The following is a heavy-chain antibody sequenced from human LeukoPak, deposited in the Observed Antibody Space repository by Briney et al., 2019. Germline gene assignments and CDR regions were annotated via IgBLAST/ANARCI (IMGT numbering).Heavy chain of an antibody. Sequence: GASVKVSCKASGYTFTGYYMHWVRQAPGQGLEWMGWINPNSGGTNYAQKFQGRVTMTRDTSISTAYMELSTLRSDDTAVYYCARDQDGYNGFDYWGQGTLVTVSS. D-gene: IGHD5-24*01. J-gene: IGHJ4*02. CDR3: ARDQDGYNGFDY. CDR2: INPNSGGT. CDR1: GYTFTGYY. V-gene: IGHV1-2*02.